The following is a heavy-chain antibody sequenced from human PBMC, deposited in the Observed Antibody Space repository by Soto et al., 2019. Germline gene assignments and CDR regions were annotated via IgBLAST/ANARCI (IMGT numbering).Heavy chain of an antibody. CDR3: ASFVGDLPAARKNLSKVFDI. V-gene: IGHV1-18*01. Sequence: ASVKVSCKASGYTFTSYGISWVRQAPGQGLEWMGWISAYNGNTNYAQKLQGRVTMTTDTSTSTAYMELRSLRSDDTAVYYCASFVGDLPAARKNLSKVFDIWGQGTMVTVSS. J-gene: IGHJ3*02. CDR2: ISAYNGNT. CDR1: GYTFTSYG. D-gene: IGHD2-2*01.